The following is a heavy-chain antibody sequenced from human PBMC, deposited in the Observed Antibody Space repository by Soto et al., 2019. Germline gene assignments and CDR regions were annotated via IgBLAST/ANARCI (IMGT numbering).Heavy chain of an antibody. V-gene: IGHV3-30*03. Sequence: GGSLRLSCAASGFTFSSYGMHWVRQAPGKGLEWVAVISYDGSNKYYADSVKGRFTISRDNSKNTLYLQMNSLGAEDTAVYYCTPRSVILPTARFAYWGQGTLVTVSS. CDR2: ISYDGSNK. CDR3: TPRSVILPTARFAY. J-gene: IGHJ4*02. D-gene: IGHD2-2*01. CDR1: GFTFSSYG.